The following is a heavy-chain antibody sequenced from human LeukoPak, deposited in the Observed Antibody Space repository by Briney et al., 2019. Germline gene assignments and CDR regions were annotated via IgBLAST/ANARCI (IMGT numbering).Heavy chain of an antibody. D-gene: IGHD3-22*01. J-gene: IGHJ4*02. CDR3: AKSGPAYDTSGYYYGELSYFDY. CDR1: GFTFSSYA. V-gene: IGHV3-23*01. Sequence: PGGSLRLSCAASGFTFSSYAMSWVRQAPGKGLEWVSAISGSGGSTYYADSVKGRFTISRDNSKNTLYLQMNSLRAEDTAVHYCAKSGPAYDTSGYYYGELSYFDYWGQGTLVTVSS. CDR2: ISGSGGST.